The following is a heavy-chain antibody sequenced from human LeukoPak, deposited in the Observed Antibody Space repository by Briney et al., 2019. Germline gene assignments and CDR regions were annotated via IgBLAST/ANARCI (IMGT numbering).Heavy chain of an antibody. CDR2: INHSGST. J-gene: IGHJ4*02. CDR3: ARVRWDCSSTSCRDY. D-gene: IGHD2-2*01. CDR1: GGSFSGYY. Sequence: SETLSLTCAVYGGSFSGYYWSWIRQPPGKGLEWIGEINHSGSTNYNPSLKSRVTISVDTSKNQFSLKPSSVAAADTAVYYCARVRWDCSSTSCRDYWGQGTLVTVSS. V-gene: IGHV4-34*01.